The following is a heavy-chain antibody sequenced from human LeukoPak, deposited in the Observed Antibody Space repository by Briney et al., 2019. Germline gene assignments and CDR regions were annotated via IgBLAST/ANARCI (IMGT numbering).Heavy chain of an antibody. J-gene: IGHJ4*02. CDR1: GFAFSSYA. V-gene: IGHV3-49*04. D-gene: IGHD3-10*01. Sequence: GGSLRLSCAASGFAFSSYAMSWVRQAPGKGLEWVGLIRSKTYGGTTEHAASVKSRFTMSRDDSKSIAYLQMNSLKTEDTAVYYCTRVRGVIVEGFDYWGQGTLVTVSS. CDR3: TRVRGVIVEGFDY. CDR2: IRSKTYGGTT.